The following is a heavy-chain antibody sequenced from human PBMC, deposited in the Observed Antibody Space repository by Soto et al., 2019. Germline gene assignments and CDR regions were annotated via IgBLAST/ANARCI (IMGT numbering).Heavy chain of an antibody. CDR1: GDSISSSNSF. CDR3: ARRYGWLYFDY. Sequence: SATLSLTCTVSGDSISSSNSFWGWIRQPPGKGLEWIGTIFYSGSTYYNPSLKSRVTISVDTSKNQFSLKPTSVTAADTALYYCARRYGWLYFDYWGQGSLVTVS. CDR2: IFYSGST. D-gene: IGHD3-10*01. V-gene: IGHV4-39*01. J-gene: IGHJ4*02.